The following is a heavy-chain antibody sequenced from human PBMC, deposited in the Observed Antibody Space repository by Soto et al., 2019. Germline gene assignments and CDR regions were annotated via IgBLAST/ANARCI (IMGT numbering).Heavy chain of an antibody. J-gene: IGHJ4*02. Sequence: SETLSLTCTVSGGSISSSSYYWGWIRQPPGKGLEWIGSIYYSGSTYYNPSLKSRVTISVDTSKNQFSLKLSSVTAADTAVYYCARQIGEVVPAANTNFDYWGQGTLVTVSS. V-gene: IGHV4-39*01. CDR2: IYYSGST. CDR1: GGSISSSSYY. D-gene: IGHD2-2*01. CDR3: ARQIGEVVPAANTNFDY.